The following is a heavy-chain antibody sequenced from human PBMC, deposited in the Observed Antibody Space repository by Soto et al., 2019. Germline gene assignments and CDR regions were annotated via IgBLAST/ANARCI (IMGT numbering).Heavy chain of an antibody. J-gene: IGHJ6*02. D-gene: IGHD3-9*01. V-gene: IGHV1-2*02. CDR1: GYTFTVYY. CDR3: ARAGGYYDILTGYSYYYYGMDV. CDR2: INPNSGGT. Sequence: ASVKVSCKASGYTFTVYYMHCVLQSAVQWLDWMGWINPNSGGTNYAQKFQGRVTMTRDTSISTAYMELSRLRSDDTAVYYCARAGGYYDILTGYSYYYYGMDVWGQGTTVTVSS.